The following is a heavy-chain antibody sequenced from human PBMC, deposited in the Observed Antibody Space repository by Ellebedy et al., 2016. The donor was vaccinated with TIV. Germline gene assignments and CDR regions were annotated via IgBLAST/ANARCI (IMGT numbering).Heavy chain of an antibody. Sequence: GESLKISXAASGFTFHDYSMNWVCQAPGKGLEWIAYVRGGGSPIYYADAVQGRFTISRDNVKNSLYLQMNSLTAEDTAVYYCARDHRWGFDYWGQGTLVIVSS. J-gene: IGHJ4*02. D-gene: IGHD7-27*01. CDR1: GFTFHDYS. CDR3: ARDHRWGFDY. CDR2: VRGGGSPI. V-gene: IGHV3-48*01.